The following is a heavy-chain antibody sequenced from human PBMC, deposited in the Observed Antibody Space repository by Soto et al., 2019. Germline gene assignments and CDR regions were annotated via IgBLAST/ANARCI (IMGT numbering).Heavy chain of an antibody. V-gene: IGHV1-69*13. CDR1: GDTFRSYA. J-gene: IGHJ4*02. CDR2: IIPMFGTA. CDR3: ARPSSSSGYYLWYFDY. Sequence: ASVKVSCKASGDTFRSYAISCVRQAPGQGLEWMGGIIPMFGTANYAQNFQGRVTIIADESTSTAYMELSSLRSEDTAVYYCARPSSSSGYYLWYFDYWGQGTQVTVSS. D-gene: IGHD3-22*01.